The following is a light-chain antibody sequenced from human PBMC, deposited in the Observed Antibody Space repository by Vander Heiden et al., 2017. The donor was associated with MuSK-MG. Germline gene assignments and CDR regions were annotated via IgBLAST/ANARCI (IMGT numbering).Light chain of an antibody. CDR1: SSDVGGYNY. CDR3: CSYAGSYVV. J-gene: IGLJ2*01. Sequence: QSALTQPRSMSGSTGQSVTISCTGTSSDVGGYNYVSWYQQHPGNAPKLMIYDVSKRPSGVPDRFSGSKSGNTASLTISGLQAEDEADYYCCSYAGSYVVFGGGTKLTVL. V-gene: IGLV2-11*01. CDR2: DVS.